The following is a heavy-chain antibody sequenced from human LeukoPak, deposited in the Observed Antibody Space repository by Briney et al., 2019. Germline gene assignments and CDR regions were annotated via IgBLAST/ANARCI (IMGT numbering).Heavy chain of an antibody. CDR1: GGSISSSSYY. Sequence: PSETLSLTCTVSGGSISSSSYYWGWIRQPPGKGLEWIGSIYYSGSTYYNPSLKSRVTMSVDTSKNQFSLKLSSVSAADTAVYYCARAGYSSDPWVWFDPWGQGILVTVSS. CDR2: IYYSGST. D-gene: IGHD6-19*01. CDR3: ARAGYSSDPWVWFDP. V-gene: IGHV4-39*07. J-gene: IGHJ5*02.